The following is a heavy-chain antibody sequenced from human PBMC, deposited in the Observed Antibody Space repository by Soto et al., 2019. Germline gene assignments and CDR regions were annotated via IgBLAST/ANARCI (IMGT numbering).Heavy chain of an antibody. CDR2: IIPMFGTT. CDR1: GGTFSSYA. V-gene: IGHV1-69*01. CDR3: ARGVVVVAASQLGWFDP. J-gene: IGHJ5*02. Sequence: QVQLVQSGAEVRKPGSSVKVSCKASGGTFSSYAINWVRQAPGQGHEWMGGIIPMFGTTKYAQRFQGSLTVSADESTSTAYMELSSLRSEDTAVYYCARGVVVVAASQLGWFDPWGQGTLVTVSS. D-gene: IGHD2-15*01.